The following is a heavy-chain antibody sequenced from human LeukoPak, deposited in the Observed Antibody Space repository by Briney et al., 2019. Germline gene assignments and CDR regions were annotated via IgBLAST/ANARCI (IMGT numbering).Heavy chain of an antibody. Sequence: PSETLSLTCAVSGGSISSSNWWSWVRQPPGKGLEWIGEIYHSGSTNYNPSLKSRVTISVDTSKNQFSLKLSSVTAADTAVYYCARVRAVAGNGGGRYYYYYGMDVWGQGTTVTVSS. CDR3: ARVRAVAGNGGGRYYYYYGMDV. J-gene: IGHJ6*02. CDR1: GGSISSSNW. V-gene: IGHV4-4*02. CDR2: IYHSGST. D-gene: IGHD6-19*01.